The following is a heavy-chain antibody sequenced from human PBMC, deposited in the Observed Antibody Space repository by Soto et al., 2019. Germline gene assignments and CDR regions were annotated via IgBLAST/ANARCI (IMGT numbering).Heavy chain of an antibody. CDR1: GYTFTSYA. Sequence: GASVKVSCKASGYTFTSYAMHWVRQAPGQRLEWMGWINAGNGNTKYSQKFQGRVTITRDTSASTAYMELSSLRSEDTAVYYCARGSAILWFGDIHTDLNSPFDPWGQGTLVTVSS. V-gene: IGHV1-3*01. J-gene: IGHJ5*02. D-gene: IGHD3-10*01. CDR2: INAGNGNT. CDR3: ARGSAILWFGDIHTDLNSPFDP.